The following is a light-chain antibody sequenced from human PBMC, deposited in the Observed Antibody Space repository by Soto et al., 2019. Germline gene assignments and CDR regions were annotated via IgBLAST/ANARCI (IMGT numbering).Light chain of an antibody. CDR1: GSNIGSNT. CDR2: SNS. CDR3: GAWDDSLDGPV. J-gene: IGLJ2*01. V-gene: IGLV1-44*01. Sequence: VLTQPPSASGTPGQRVTISCSGSGSNIGSNTVNWYQQLPGTAPKLLIYSNSQRPSGVPDRFSGSKSGTSASLAISGLQSEDEADYYCGAWDDSLDGPVLGGGTKLTVL.